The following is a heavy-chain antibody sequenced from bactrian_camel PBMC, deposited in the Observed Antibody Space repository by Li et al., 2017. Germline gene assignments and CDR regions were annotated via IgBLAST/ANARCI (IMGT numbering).Heavy chain of an antibody. Sequence: QLVESGGGSALAGGSVRLSCAASGFAADMYDMNWVRQAPGKGLEWVSTRKTIKGDRYYADSVKGRFTVSRDNIRNTLYLEMSSLKIEDTAVYYCALGSSRQATMTARGKGTQVTVS. V-gene: IGHV3S29*01. J-gene: IGHJ4*01. CDR1: GFAADMYD. D-gene: IGHD3*01. CDR2: RKTIKGDR.